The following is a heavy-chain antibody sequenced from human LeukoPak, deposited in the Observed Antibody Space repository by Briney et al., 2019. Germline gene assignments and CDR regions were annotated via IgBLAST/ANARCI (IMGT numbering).Heavy chain of an antibody. CDR2: ISGSGGST. CDR1: GFTFSSYA. D-gene: IGHD2-15*01. CDR3: AKDVRRSGPQYYFDY. J-gene: IGHJ4*02. V-gene: IGHV3-23*01. Sequence: GGSLRLSCAASGFTFSSYAMSWVRQAPGKGLEWVSAISGSGGSTYYADSVKGRFTISRDNSKSTLYLQMNSLRAEDTAVYYCAKDVRRSGPQYYFDYWGQGTLVTVSS.